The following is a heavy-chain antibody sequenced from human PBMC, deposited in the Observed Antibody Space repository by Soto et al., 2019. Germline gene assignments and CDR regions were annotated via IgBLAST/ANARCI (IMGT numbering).Heavy chain of an antibody. CDR2: INWNGSST. Sequence: SGGSLRLSCAASGFTFSSSWMHWVRQAPGKGLVWVSGINWNGSSTDYADSVKGRFTISRDNAKNSLYLQMNSLRAEDTALYHCARDPTEGITIPGDVWGKGTTVTVSS. J-gene: IGHJ6*04. CDR3: ARDPTEGITIPGDV. CDR1: GFTFSSSW. V-gene: IGHV3-20*01. D-gene: IGHD3-3*01.